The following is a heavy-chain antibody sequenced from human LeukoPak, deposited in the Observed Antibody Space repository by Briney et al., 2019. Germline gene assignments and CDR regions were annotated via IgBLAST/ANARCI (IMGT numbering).Heavy chain of an antibody. CDR2: IIPIFGTA. V-gene: IGHV1-69*01. D-gene: IGHD6-13*01. J-gene: IGHJ5*02. CDR3: ARDGIAAAGPGLYYGWFDP. Sequence: SVKVSCKASGGTFSSYAISWVRQAPGQGLEWMGGIIPIFGTADYAQKFQGRVTITADESTSTAYMELSSLRSEDTAVYYCARDGIAAAGPGLYYGWFDPWGQGTLVTVSS. CDR1: GGTFSSYA.